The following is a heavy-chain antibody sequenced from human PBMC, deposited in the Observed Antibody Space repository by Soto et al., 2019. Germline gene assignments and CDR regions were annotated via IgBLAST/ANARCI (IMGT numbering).Heavy chain of an antibody. V-gene: IGHV3-21*01. CDR3: ARDPDPAAAPYYYYGMDV. J-gene: IGHJ6*02. CDR1: VFTFSSYS. Sequence: PGGSLRLSCAASVFTFSSYSMNWVRQAPGKGLEWVSSISSSSSYIYYADSVKGRFTISRDNAKNSLYLQMNSLRAEDTAVYYCARDPDPAAAPYYYYGMDVWGQGTTVTVSS. CDR2: ISSSSSYI. D-gene: IGHD2-2*01.